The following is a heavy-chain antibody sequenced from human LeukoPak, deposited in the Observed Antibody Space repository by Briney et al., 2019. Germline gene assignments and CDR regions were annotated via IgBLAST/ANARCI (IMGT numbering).Heavy chain of an antibody. D-gene: IGHD2-15*01. CDR2: IYASGNT. Sequence: SETLSLTCTVSGGSISSYYWSWIRQPAGKGLEGIGRIYASGNTNYNPSLKSRVTMSVDTSKNQFSLQLSSVTAADTAVYYCARDGGGYCSGGSCYWFDPWGQGTLVTVSS. CDR1: GGSISSYY. V-gene: IGHV4-4*07. CDR3: ARDGGGYCSGGSCYWFDP. J-gene: IGHJ5*02.